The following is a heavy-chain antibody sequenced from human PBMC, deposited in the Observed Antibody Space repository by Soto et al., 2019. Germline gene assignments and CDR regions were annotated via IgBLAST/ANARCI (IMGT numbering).Heavy chain of an antibody. D-gene: IGHD4-17*01. J-gene: IGHJ4*02. CDR1: GFTFDDYA. V-gene: IGHV3-9*01. CDR3: SRTTWGYGEPLDS. CDR2: ISWNSDNT. Sequence: EVHLVESGGGVAQPGGSLRLSCATSGFTFDDYAMHWVRQAPGKGLEWVSGISWNSDNTGYADSVKGRFTISRDNDKRSLFLQMNSLRSEDTAFYFCSRTTWGYGEPLDSWGQGTLVTVSS.